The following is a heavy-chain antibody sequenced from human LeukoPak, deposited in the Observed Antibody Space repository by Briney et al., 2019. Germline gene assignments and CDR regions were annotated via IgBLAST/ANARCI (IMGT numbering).Heavy chain of an antibody. J-gene: IGHJ4*02. CDR1: VFSLSTSGMR. Sequence: SGPTLGNPTQTLTLACTFSVFSLSTSGMRVSWIRQPPGKAREWLARIDWDDDTFYSTSLKTSLTIAKDTCKNQVVLTMTNMDPVDTATYYCARFASGLYYFDCWGQGTLVTVSS. D-gene: IGHD6-19*01. V-gene: IGHV2-70*04. CDR2: IDWDDDT. CDR3: ARFASGLYYFDC.